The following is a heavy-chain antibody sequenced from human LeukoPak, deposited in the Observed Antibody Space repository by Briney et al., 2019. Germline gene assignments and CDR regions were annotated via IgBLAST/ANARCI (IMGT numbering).Heavy chain of an antibody. CDR1: GGSISSGSYY. CDR3: AKVAGSVAAFV. V-gene: IGHV4-61*02. J-gene: IGHJ3*01. Sequence: PSETLSLTCTVSGGSISSGSYYWSWIRQPAGKGLEWIRRIYTTGSTNYNPSLKSRVTISADTSKNQFSLKLSSVTAADTAVYYCAKVAGSVAAFVWGQGTMVTVSS. D-gene: IGHD3-10*01. CDR2: IYTTGST.